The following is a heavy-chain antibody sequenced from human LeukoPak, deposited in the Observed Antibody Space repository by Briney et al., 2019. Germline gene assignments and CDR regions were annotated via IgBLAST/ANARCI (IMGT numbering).Heavy chain of an antibody. CDR1: GFTFSSYA. CDR2: ISYDGSNK. J-gene: IGHJ4*02. D-gene: IGHD5-18*01. CDR3: AGAVDTAMDY. V-gene: IGHV3-30*04. Sequence: GGSLRLSCAASGFTFSSYAMHWVRQAPGKGLEGVAVISYDGSNKYYADSVKGRFTISRDNSKNTLYLQMNSLRAEDTAVYYCAGAVDTAMDYWGQGTLVTVSS.